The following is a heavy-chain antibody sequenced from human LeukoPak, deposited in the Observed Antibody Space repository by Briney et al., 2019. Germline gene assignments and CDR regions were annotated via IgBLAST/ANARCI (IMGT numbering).Heavy chain of an antibody. CDR1: GYTFTSYY. Sequence: ASVKVSCKASGYTFTSYYMHWVRQAPGQGLEWMGIINPSGGSTSYAQKFQGRVTMTTDTSTSTAYMELRSLRSDDTAVYYCARAGLAAADPLDYWGQGTLVTVSS. V-gene: IGHV1-46*01. CDR2: INPSGGST. D-gene: IGHD6-13*01. CDR3: ARAGLAAADPLDY. J-gene: IGHJ4*02.